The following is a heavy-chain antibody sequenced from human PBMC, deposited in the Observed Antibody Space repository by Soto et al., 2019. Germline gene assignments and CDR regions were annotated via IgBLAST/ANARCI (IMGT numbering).Heavy chain of an antibody. J-gene: IGHJ4*02. CDR2: IWYDGSNK. CDR3: ARDSGYEYFDY. V-gene: IGHV3-33*01. CDR1: GFTFSSYG. D-gene: IGHD5-12*01. Sequence: QVQLVESGGGVVQPGRSLRLSCAASGFTFSSYGMHWVRQAPGKGLEWVAVIWYDGSNKYYADSVKGRFTISRDNSKNTLYLQMNSLRAEDTAVYYCARDSGYEYFDYWGQGTLVTVSS.